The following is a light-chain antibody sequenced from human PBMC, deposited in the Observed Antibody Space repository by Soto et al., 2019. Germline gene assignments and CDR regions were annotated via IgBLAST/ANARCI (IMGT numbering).Light chain of an antibody. CDR1: QSVSSD. CDR2: GAS. CDR3: QQYNNWPPWT. J-gene: IGKJ1*01. V-gene: IGKV3-15*01. Sequence: ESVLTQSPGTLSLSPGERATLSCRSSQSVSSDLAWYQQKPGQAPRLLIYGASTRATGIPDRFSGSGSGTEFTLTISSLQSEDFAVYYCQQYNNWPPWTFGQGTKVDIK.